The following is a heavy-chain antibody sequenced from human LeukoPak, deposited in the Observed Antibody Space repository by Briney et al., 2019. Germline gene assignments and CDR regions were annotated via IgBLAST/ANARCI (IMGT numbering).Heavy chain of an antibody. CDR3: ARHRGSIAARPGPYSGYDGGHNWFDP. V-gene: IGHV4-4*09. Sequence: PSETLSLTCTVSGGSISSYYWSWIRQPPGKGLEWIGYIYTSGSTNYNPSLKSRVTISVDTSKNQFSLKLSSVTAADTAVYYCARHRGSIAARPGPYSGYDGGHNWFDPWGQGTLVTVSS. CDR1: GGSISSYY. CDR2: IYTSGST. D-gene: IGHD6-6*01. J-gene: IGHJ5*02.